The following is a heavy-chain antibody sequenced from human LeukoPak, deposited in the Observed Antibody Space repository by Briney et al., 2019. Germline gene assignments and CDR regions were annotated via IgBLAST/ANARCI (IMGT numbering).Heavy chain of an antibody. CDR1: RFTFISYD. J-gene: IGHJ4*02. D-gene: IGHD3-10*01. Sequence: GGSLRLSCTASRFTFISYDMSWVRQAPGQGLEWVSAISGNGGSTYYADSVKGRFTISRDNSKNTVYLQVNSLRAEDTAVDDCANNYYVSGTHYNPRGYWGQGTLVTVSS. CDR2: ISGNGGST. CDR3: ANNYYVSGTHYNPRGY. V-gene: IGHV3-23*01.